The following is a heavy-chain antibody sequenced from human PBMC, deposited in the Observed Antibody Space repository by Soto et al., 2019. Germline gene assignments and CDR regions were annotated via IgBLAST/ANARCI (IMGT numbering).Heavy chain of an antibody. CDR2: IYYSGST. V-gene: IGHV4-61*01. CDR3: ARELTGEDWFDT. J-gene: IGHJ5*02. Sequence: PSETLSLTCTVSGGSVSSGSYYWSWIRQPPGKGLEWIGYIYYSGSTNYNPSLKSRVTISVDTSKNQFSLKLSSVTAADTAVYYCARELTGEDWFDTWGQGTLVTVSS. D-gene: IGHD7-27*01. CDR1: GGSVSSGSYY.